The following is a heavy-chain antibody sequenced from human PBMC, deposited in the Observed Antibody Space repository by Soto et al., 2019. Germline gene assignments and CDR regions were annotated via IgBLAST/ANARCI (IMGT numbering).Heavy chain of an antibody. D-gene: IGHD3-16*02. V-gene: IGHV3-30*18. CDR2: ISYDGSNK. Sequence: SWGSLRLSCAASGFTFSSYVMHWVRQAPGKGLEWVAVISYDGSNKYYADSVKGRFTISRDNSKNTLYLQMNSLRAEDTAVYYCAKGGSLYDYIWGSYRNKYYFDYWGQGTLVTVSS. CDR3: AKGGSLYDYIWGSYRNKYYFDY. CDR1: GFTFSSYV. J-gene: IGHJ4*02.